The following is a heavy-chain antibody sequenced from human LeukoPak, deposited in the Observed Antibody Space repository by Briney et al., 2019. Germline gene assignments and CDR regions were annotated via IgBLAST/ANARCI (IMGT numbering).Heavy chain of an antibody. D-gene: IGHD5-12*01. CDR1: GGSISSYY. J-gene: IGHJ5*02. Sequence: SETLSLTCTVSGGSISSYYWSWIRQPPGKGLEWIGYIYYSGSANYNPSLKSRVTISVDTSKNQFSLKLTSVTAADTAIYYCARDGRSGYEDLWGPGTLVTVSS. CDR3: ARDGRSGYEDL. CDR2: IYYSGSA. V-gene: IGHV4-59*12.